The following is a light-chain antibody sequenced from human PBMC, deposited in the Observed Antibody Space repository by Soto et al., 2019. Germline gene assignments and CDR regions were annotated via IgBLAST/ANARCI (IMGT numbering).Light chain of an antibody. CDR3: QQSYSTPFT. CDR2: ATS. Sequence: DIQMTQSPSSLSASVGDRVTITCRASQSISTYLNWYQQKPGKAPKLLMYATSNLQSGVPSRFSGSGSGTDFTLTISSLQPEDFATYYYQQSYSTPFTFGPGTKVDIK. J-gene: IGKJ3*01. CDR1: QSISTY. V-gene: IGKV1-39*01.